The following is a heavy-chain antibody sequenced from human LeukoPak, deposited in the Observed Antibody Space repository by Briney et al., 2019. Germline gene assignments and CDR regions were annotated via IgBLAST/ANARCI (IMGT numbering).Heavy chain of an antibody. CDR3: ARVVSTIFGVVIDYFDY. V-gene: IGHV3-48*02. D-gene: IGHD3-3*01. CDR1: GFTFSSYS. Sequence: PGGSLRLSCAASGFTFSSYSMNWVRQAPGKGLEWVSYISSSSSIIYYADSVKGRFTISRDNAKNSLYLQMNSLRDEDTAVYYCARVVSTIFGVVIDYFDYWGQGTLVTVSS. J-gene: IGHJ4*02. CDR2: ISSSSSII.